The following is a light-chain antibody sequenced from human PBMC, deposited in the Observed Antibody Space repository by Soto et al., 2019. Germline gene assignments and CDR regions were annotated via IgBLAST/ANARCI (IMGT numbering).Light chain of an antibody. V-gene: IGKV3-15*01. Sequence: EIVMTQSPATLSVSPGERATLSCRASQSVNSNLAWYQHEPGQAPSLLIYGASTRATGVPARFSGSGSGTEVTLTISSLQSKDFAVYYCQQDNNWPPYTFGQGTKLEIK. J-gene: IGKJ2*01. CDR1: QSVNSN. CDR2: GAS. CDR3: QQDNNWPPYT.